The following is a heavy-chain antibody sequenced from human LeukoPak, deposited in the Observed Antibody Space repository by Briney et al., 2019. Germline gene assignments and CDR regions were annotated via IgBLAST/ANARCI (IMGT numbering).Heavy chain of an antibody. CDR2: ISWNSGSI. J-gene: IGHJ4*02. D-gene: IGHD6-19*01. V-gene: IGHV3-9*01. Sequence: GGSLRLSCAASGFTFDDYAMPWVRQAPGKGLEWVSGISWNSGSIGYADSVKGRFTISRDNAKNSLYLQMNSLRAEDTALYYCAKDKYSSGSYYFDYWGQGTLVTVSS. CDR3: AKDKYSSGSYYFDY. CDR1: GFTFDDYA.